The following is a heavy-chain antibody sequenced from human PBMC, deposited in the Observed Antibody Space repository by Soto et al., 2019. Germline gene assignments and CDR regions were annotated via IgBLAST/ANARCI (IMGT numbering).Heavy chain of an antibody. Sequence: SETLSLTCTVSGGSISSYYWSWIRQPPGKGLEWIGYIYYSGSTNYNPSLKSRVTISVDTSKNQFSLKLSSVTAADTAVYYCARTSGGAAGPTPFDYWGQGTLVTVSS. CDR3: ARTSGGAAGPTPFDY. V-gene: IGHV4-59*01. CDR1: GGSISSYY. D-gene: IGHD6-19*01. CDR2: IYYSGST. J-gene: IGHJ4*02.